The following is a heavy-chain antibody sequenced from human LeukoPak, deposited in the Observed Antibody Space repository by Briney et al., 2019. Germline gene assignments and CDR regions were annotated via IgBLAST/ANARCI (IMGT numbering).Heavy chain of an antibody. Sequence: PGGSLRLSCTASGFTSSTYAMSWVRQAPEKGLEWVSSISGSGTSTYYADSVRGRFTISRDNSKNTLYLQMSSLRAADTAVYYCAKSRQWLGSVGAFDIWGQGTMVTVSS. CDR2: ISGSGTST. V-gene: IGHV3-23*01. D-gene: IGHD6-19*01. CDR1: GFTSSTYA. J-gene: IGHJ3*02. CDR3: AKSRQWLGSVGAFDI.